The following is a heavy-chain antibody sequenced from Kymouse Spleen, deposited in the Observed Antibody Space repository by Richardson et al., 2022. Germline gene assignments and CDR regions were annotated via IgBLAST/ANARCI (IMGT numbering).Heavy chain of an antibody. CDR2: IYYSGST. CDR1: GGSISSSSYY. J-gene: IGHJ4*02. V-gene: IGHV4-39*01. CDR3: AGYCSGGSCYVFDY. Sequence: QLQLQESGPGLVKPSETLSLTCTVSGGSISSSSYYWGWIRQPPGKGLEWIGSIYYSGSTYYNPSLKSRVTISVDTSKNQFSLKLSSVTAADTAVYYCAGYCSGGSCYVFDYWGQGTLVTVSS. D-gene: IGHD2-15*01.